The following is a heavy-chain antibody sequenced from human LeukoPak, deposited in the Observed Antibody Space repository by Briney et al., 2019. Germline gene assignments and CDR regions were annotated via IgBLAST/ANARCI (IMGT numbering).Heavy chain of an antibody. V-gene: IGHV4-4*07. CDR2: IYTSGST. Sequence: SSETLSLTCTVSGGSISSYFWSWIRQPAGKGLEWIGRIYTSGSTNHNPSLKSRVTMSIDTSKNQFSLKLTSVTAADTAVYYCARDDYGDYGGKNWFDSWGQGTLVTVS. D-gene: IGHD4-17*01. CDR1: GGSISSYF. J-gene: IGHJ5*01. CDR3: ARDDYGDYGGKNWFDS.